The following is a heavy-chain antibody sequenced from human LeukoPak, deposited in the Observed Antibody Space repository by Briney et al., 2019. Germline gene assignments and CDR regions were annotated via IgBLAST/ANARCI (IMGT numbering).Heavy chain of an antibody. CDR3: ARDDIDSSGPFDY. Sequence: ASVKVFCKASGYTFTGYYMHWVRQAPGQGLEWMGPINPNSGGTNYAQKFQGRVTMTRDTSISTAYMELSRLRSDDTAVYYCARDDIDSSGPFDYWGQGTLVTVSS. D-gene: IGHD3-22*01. J-gene: IGHJ4*02. CDR1: GYTFTGYY. V-gene: IGHV1-2*06. CDR2: INPNSGGT.